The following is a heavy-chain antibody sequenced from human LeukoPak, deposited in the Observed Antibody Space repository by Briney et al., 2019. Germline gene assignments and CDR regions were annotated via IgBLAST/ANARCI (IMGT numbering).Heavy chain of an antibody. D-gene: IGHD3-9*01. CDR1: GFTFSDYN. Sequence: GGSLRLSCAASGFTFSDYNMNWVRQAPGKGLEWVSYITNGGSTIHHADSVKGRFTISRDNAKKTLYLQMNSLGAEDTAVYYCARSIGLTGGGVDVWGQGTTVTVS. CDR3: ARSIGLTGGGVDV. V-gene: IGHV3-11*01. J-gene: IGHJ6*02. CDR2: ITNGGSTI.